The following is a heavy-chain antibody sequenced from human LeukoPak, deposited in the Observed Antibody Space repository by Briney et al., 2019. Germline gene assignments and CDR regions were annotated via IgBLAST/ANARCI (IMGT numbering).Heavy chain of an antibody. J-gene: IGHJ4*02. Sequence: PSETLSLTCTVSGGSISSFYWSWIRQSPGKGLEWIGYIYHSGSAKYNPSLKSRVTISVDTSKNQFSLKLSSVTAADTAVYYCARQPVEMSTIAAIDYWGQGTLVTVSS. V-gene: IGHV4-59*01. CDR2: IYHSGSA. CDR1: GGSISSFY. D-gene: IGHD5-24*01. CDR3: ARQPVEMSTIAAIDY.